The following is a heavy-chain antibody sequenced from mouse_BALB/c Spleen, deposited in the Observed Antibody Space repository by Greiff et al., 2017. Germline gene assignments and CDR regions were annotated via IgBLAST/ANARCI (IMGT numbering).Heavy chain of an antibody. D-gene: IGHD1-1*01. V-gene: IGHV5-6-5*01. CDR2: ISSGGST. CDR1: GFTFSSYA. Sequence: DVHLVESGGGLVKPGGSLKLSCAASGFTFSSYAMSWVRQTPEKRLEWVASISSGGSTYYPDSVKGRFTISRDNARNILYLQMSSLRSEDTAMYYCARAAHYYGSSPYAMDYWGQGTSVTVSS. J-gene: IGHJ4*01. CDR3: ARAAHYYGSSPYAMDY.